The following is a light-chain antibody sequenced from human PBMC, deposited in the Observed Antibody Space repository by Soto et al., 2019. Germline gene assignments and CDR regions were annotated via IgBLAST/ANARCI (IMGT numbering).Light chain of an antibody. J-gene: IGKJ4*01. CDR2: DAS. CDR3: QPRGNCLA. V-gene: IGKV3-11*01. CDR1: QSVSSY. Sequence: EIVLTQSPATLSLSPGERATLSCRASQSVSSYLAWYQQKPGQAPRLLIYDASNRATGIPARFSGSGSGTDFNSTITSLEPEDFAVYYCQPRGNCLAFGGGTMVEVK.